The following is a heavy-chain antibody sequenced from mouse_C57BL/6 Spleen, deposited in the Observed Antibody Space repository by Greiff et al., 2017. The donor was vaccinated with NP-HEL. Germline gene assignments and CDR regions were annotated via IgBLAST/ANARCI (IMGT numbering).Heavy chain of an antibody. Sequence: QVQLQQPGAELVRPGSSVKLSCKASGYTFTSYWMDWVKQRPGQGLEWIGNIYPSDSETHYNQKFKDKATLTVDKSSSTAYMQLSSLTSEDSAVYYCARETAQASYYAMDYWGQGTSVTVSS. J-gene: IGHJ4*01. D-gene: IGHD3-2*02. CDR2: IYPSDSET. CDR1: GYTFTSYW. V-gene: IGHV1-61*01. CDR3: ARETAQASYYAMDY.